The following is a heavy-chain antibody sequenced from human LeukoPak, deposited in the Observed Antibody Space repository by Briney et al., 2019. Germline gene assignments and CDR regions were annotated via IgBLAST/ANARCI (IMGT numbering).Heavy chain of an antibody. CDR2: IKQDGSEK. D-gene: IGHD3-3*01. CDR3: ARVNYDFWSGYPNYFDY. CDR1: GFTFSSYW. V-gene: IGHV3-7*01. J-gene: IGHJ4*02. Sequence: PGGSLRLSCAASGFTFSSYWMSWVRQAPGKGLEWVGNIKQDGSEKYYVDSVKGRFTISRDNAKNSLYLQMNSLRAEDTAVYYCARVNYDFWSGYPNYFDYWGQGTLVTVSS.